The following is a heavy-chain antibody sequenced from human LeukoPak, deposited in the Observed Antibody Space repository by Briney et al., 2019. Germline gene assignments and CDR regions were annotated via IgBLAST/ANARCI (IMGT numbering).Heavy chain of an antibody. D-gene: IGHD3-16*02. Sequence: SGGSLRLSCAASGFTVSSNYMSWVRQAPGKGLEWVSVIYSGGSTYYADSVKGRFTISRDNSKNTLYLQMNSLRAEDTAVYYCARDLSSYYYYYMDVWGKGTTVTVSS. CDR2: IYSGGST. CDR1: GFTVSSNY. J-gene: IGHJ6*03. V-gene: IGHV3-53*01. CDR3: ARDLSSYYYYYMDV.